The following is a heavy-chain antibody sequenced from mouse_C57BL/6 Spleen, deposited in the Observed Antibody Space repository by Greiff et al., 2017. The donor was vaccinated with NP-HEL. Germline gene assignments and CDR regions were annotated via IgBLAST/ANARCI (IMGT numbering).Heavy chain of an antibody. CDR2: INPSSGYT. CDR3: ARRGIYYDYDKVDYYAMDY. Sequence: VMLVESGAELARPGASVKMSCKASGYTFTSYTMHWVKQRPGQGLEWIGYINPSSGYTKYNQKFKDKATLTADKSSSTAYMQLSSLTSEDSAVYYCARRGIYYDYDKVDYYAMDYWGQGTSVTVSS. J-gene: IGHJ4*01. D-gene: IGHD2-4*01. CDR1: GYTFTSYT. V-gene: IGHV1-4*01.